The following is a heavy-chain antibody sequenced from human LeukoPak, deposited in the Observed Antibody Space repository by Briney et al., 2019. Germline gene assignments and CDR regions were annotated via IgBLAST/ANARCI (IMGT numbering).Heavy chain of an antibody. D-gene: IGHD3-9*01. CDR2: IFPSGGEI. CDR1: GFTFSTFA. Sequence: PGGSLRLSCAASGFTFSTFAMVWVRQPPGKGLEWVSSIFPSGGEIHYADSVRGRFTISRDNSKSTLSLQMNSLRAEDTAVYYCARGRYDILTGRVGAFDMWGQGTMVTVSS. V-gene: IGHV3-23*01. CDR3: ARGRYDILTGRVGAFDM. J-gene: IGHJ3*02.